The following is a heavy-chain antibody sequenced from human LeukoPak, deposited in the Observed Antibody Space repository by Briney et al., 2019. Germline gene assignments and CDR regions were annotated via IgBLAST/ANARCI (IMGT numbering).Heavy chain of an antibody. CDR3: ARVLRNFGNAFDI. CDR2: VSYSGST. Sequence: SETLSLTCIVSGGSISSHYWSWIRQPPGRGLEWIGYVSYSGSTDYNPSLKSRVTISVDTSKNQFSLKLSSVTAADTAVYYCARVLRNFGNAFDIWGQGTMVTVSS. CDR1: GGSISSHY. D-gene: IGHD3-16*01. V-gene: IGHV4-59*08. J-gene: IGHJ3*02.